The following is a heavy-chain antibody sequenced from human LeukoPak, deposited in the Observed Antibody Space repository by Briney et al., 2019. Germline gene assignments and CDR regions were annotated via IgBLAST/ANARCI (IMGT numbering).Heavy chain of an antibody. V-gene: IGHV3-21*01. Sequence: GVSLRLSCEGSGFKFSVFAMNWVRQAPGKGLEWVSSITSNGNTVDYSDSIKGRFTISRDNIKNSVYLQMTSLRAEDTAVYYCAREEPWGSAYGDVWAKGTTVTVSS. D-gene: IGHD1-14*01. CDR3: AREEPWGSAYGDV. CDR2: ITSNGNTV. J-gene: IGHJ6*03. CDR1: GFKFSVFA.